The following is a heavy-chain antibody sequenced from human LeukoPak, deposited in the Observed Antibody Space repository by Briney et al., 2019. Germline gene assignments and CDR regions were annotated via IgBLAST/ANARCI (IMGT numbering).Heavy chain of an antibody. CDR1: GDTLTELS. CDR2: FDPEDGET. CDR3: ATDERWLHGSFTLFDY. J-gene: IGHJ4*02. Sequence: GASVKVSCKVSGDTLTELSMHWVRQAPGKGLEWMGGFDPEDGETIYAQKFQGRVTMTEDTSTDTAYMELSSLRSEDTAVYYCATDERWLHGSFTLFDYWGQGTLVTVSS. D-gene: IGHD5-24*01. V-gene: IGHV1-24*01.